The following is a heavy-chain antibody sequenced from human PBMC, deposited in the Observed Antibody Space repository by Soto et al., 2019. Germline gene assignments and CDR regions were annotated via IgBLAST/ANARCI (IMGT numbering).Heavy chain of an antibody. D-gene: IGHD3-22*01. Sequence: QLQLQESGPGLVKPSETLSLTCTVSGGSISSSSYYWGWIRQPPGKGLEWIGSIYYSGSTYYNPSLKSRVTISVDTSKNQFSLKLSSVTAADTAVYYCARDCRARYYDSSGYYPNWFDPWGQGTLVTVSS. J-gene: IGHJ5*02. CDR2: IYYSGST. CDR1: GGSISSSSYY. CDR3: ARDCRARYYDSSGYYPNWFDP. V-gene: IGHV4-39*02.